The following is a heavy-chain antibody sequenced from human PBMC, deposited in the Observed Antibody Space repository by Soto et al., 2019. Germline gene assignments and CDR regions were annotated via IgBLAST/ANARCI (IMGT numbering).Heavy chain of an antibody. D-gene: IGHD6-13*01. CDR3: ARGRVEAAGRYYYYYYGMDV. V-gene: IGHV4-34*01. J-gene: IGHJ6*02. CDR1: GGSFSGYY. CDR2: INHSGST. Sequence: PSETLSLTCAVYGGSFSGYYWSWIRQPPGKGLEWIGEINHSGSTNYNPSLKSRVTISVDTSKNQFSLKLSSVTAADTAVYYCARGRVEAAGRYYYYYYGMDVWGQGTTVTVSS.